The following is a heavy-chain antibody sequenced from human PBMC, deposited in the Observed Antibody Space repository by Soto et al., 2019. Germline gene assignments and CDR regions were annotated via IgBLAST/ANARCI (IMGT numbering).Heavy chain of an antibody. CDR3: ARPVSSSSAFDS. D-gene: IGHD2-2*01. J-gene: IGHJ4*02. CDR1: GFTFSDYW. Sequence: EVTLVESGGGLVQPGGSLRLSCAAYGFTFSDYWMYWVRQAPGKGLVWVSRINSDGSSRNYADSVQGPFTISRDNAKTTLKLESNSLRVEDTAVYYCARPVSSSSAFDSWAQGPLVTVSS. V-gene: IGHV3-74*01. CDR2: INSDGSSR.